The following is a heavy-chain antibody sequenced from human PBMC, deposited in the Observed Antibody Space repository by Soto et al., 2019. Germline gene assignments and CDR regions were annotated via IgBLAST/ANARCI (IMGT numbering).Heavy chain of an antibody. CDR2: IIPIFGTA. CDR1: GGTFSIYA. Sequence: SVKVSCKASGGTFSIYAISCVLQSPLQGREWMGGIIPIFGTANYAQKFQGRVTITADESTSTAYMELSSLRSEDTAVYYCARASYSSSWYGGLFFFDYWGQGTLVTVSS. V-gene: IGHV1-69*13. CDR3: ARASYSSSWYGGLFFFDY. J-gene: IGHJ4*02. D-gene: IGHD6-13*01.